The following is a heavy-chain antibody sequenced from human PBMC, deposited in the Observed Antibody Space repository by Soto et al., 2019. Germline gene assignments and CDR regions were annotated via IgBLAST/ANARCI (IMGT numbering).Heavy chain of an antibody. CDR2: ISSSGSTI. J-gene: IGHJ4*02. D-gene: IGHD3-3*01. CDR1: GFTFSDYY. V-gene: IGHV3-11*04. CDR3: ARDYYDFWSGYYGPFDY. Sequence: GGSLRLSCAASGFTFSDYYMSWIRQAPGKGLEWVSYISSSGSTIYYADSVKGRFTISRDNAKNSLYLQMNSLRAEDTAVYYCARDYYDFWSGYYGPFDYWGQGTLVTVSS.